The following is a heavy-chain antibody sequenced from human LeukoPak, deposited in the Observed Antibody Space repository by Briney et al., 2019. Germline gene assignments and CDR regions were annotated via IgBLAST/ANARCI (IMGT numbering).Heavy chain of an antibody. J-gene: IGHJ4*02. CDR3: ARDLSGRDSSGYYRSFDC. D-gene: IGHD3-22*01. Sequence: GGSLRLSCAASGFSFNTYSMNWVRQAPGKGLEWVSSISSSSNFIFYADSMKGRFTISRDNAKNSLFLRMNSLRADDTAVYYCARDLSGRDSSGYYRSFDCWGQGTLVTVSS. V-gene: IGHV3-21*01. CDR1: GFSFNTYS. CDR2: ISSSSNFI.